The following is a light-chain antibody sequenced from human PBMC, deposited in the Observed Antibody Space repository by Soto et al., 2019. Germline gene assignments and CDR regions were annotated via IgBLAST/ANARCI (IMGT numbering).Light chain of an antibody. CDR1: ERISNN. CDR2: SAS. J-gene: IGKJ1*01. V-gene: IGKV3D-15*01. Sequence: EVVMTQSPATLSVSPGESATLSCRASERISNNLAWYQQKPGQAPRLLIYSASTRATGIPARFIGSGSATEFTLTISSLQSEDFAVYYCQQYSNWLTWTFGQGTKVDIK. CDR3: QQYSNWLTWT.